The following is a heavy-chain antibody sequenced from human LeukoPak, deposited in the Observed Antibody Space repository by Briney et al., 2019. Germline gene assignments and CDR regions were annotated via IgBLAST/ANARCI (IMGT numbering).Heavy chain of an antibody. D-gene: IGHD2-2*01. CDR2: IYYSGST. V-gene: IGHV4-59*01. CDR3: ARASSLGYCSSTSCSQDYFDY. J-gene: IGHJ4*02. Sequence: SETLSLTCTVSGGSISSYYWSWIRQPPGKGLEWFGSIYYSGSTNYNPSLKSRVTISVDTSKNQFSLKLSSVTAADTAVYYCARASSLGYCSSTSCSQDYFDYWGQGTLVTVSS. CDR1: GGSISSYY.